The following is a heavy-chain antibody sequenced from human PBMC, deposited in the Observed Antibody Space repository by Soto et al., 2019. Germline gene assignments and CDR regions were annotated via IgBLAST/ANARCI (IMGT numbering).Heavy chain of an antibody. J-gene: IGHJ4*02. D-gene: IGHD3-22*01. CDR3: AGTLGPYYYDSSGYYSYGSPFDY. CDR1: GYTFTSYY. CDR2: INPSGGST. Sequence: ASVKVSCKASGYTFTSYYMHWVRHAPGQGLEWMGIINPSGGSTSYAQKFQGRVTMTRDTSTSTVYMELSSLRSEDTAVYYCAGTLGPYYYDSSGYYSYGSPFDYWGQGTLVTVSS. V-gene: IGHV1-46*01.